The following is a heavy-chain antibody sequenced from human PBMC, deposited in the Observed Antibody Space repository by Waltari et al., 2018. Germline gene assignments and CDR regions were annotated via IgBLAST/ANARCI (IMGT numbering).Heavy chain of an antibody. CDR2: IPYDGNNK. V-gene: IGHV3-30*02. D-gene: IGHD3-3*01. CDR3: AKDGGLYDFWRGYNRVDV. Sequence: QVQLVESGGGVVQHGGSLRLSCAASGFNFSGFGIHWVSQAPGKGLEWVAFIPYDGNNKYYADSVKGRFTISRDNSKNTLYLQMNSLRAEDTAVYYCAKDGGLYDFWRGYNRVDVWGTGTTVTVSS. CDR1: GFNFSGFG. J-gene: IGHJ6*04.